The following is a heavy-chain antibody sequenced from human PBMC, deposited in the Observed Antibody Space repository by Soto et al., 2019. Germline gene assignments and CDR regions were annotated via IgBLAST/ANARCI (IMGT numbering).Heavy chain of an antibody. D-gene: IGHD2-2*01. J-gene: IGHJ3*02. CDR2: IYSGGST. Sequence: EVQRVETGGGLIQPGGSLRLSCAASGFTVSSNYRSWVRQAPGKGLEWVSVIYSGGSTYYADSVKGRFTISRDNSKNTLYLQMNSRRAEDTAVYYCATCSSTSCYEPAFDIRGQGTMVTVSS. CDR1: GFTVSSNY. CDR3: ATCSSTSCYEPAFDI. V-gene: IGHV3-53*02.